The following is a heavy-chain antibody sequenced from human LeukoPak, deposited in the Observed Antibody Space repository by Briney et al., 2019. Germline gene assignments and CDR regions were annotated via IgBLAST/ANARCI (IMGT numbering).Heavy chain of an antibody. J-gene: IGHJ5*02. V-gene: IGHV4-59*01. D-gene: IGHD6-19*01. Sequence: SETLSLTCTVSDDSITIYYWSWIRQPPGKGLEWIGYIDHTGITNYNPSLNSRVTISRDTSKNHFSLKLSSVTAADTAVYYCAGYSGWSYNWFDPWGQGTLVTVSS. CDR3: AGYSGWSYNWFDP. CDR2: IDHTGIT. CDR1: DDSITIYY.